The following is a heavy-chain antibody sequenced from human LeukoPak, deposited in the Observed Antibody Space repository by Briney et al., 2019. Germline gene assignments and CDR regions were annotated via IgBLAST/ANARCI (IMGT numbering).Heavy chain of an antibody. D-gene: IGHD5-18*01. Sequence: PGRSLRLSCAASGFTFDDYAMHWVRQAPGKGLEWVSGISWNSGSIGYADSVKGRFTISRDNAKNSLYLQMNSLRAEDTALYYCAKGQLWSSYYYYYMDVWGKGTTVTISS. CDR2: ISWNSGSI. CDR1: GFTFDDYA. J-gene: IGHJ6*03. V-gene: IGHV3-9*01. CDR3: AKGQLWSSYYYYYMDV.